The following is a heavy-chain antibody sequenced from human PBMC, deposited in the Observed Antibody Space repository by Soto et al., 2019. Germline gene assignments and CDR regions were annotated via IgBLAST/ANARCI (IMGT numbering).Heavy chain of an antibody. Sequence: VQLVESGGGLVQPGGSLRLSCAASGFTFSSYSMNWVRQAPGKGLEWVSYISSYSTTIYYADSVKGRFTISRDNAKNSLYLQMNSLRAEDTAVYYCARHVGGDYWGQGTLVTVSS. CDR2: ISSYSTTI. J-gene: IGHJ4*02. CDR1: GFTFSSYS. V-gene: IGHV3-48*01. D-gene: IGHD3-16*01. CDR3: ARHVGGDY.